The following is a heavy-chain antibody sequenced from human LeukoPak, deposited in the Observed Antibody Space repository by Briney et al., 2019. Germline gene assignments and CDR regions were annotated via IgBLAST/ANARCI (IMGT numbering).Heavy chain of an antibody. V-gene: IGHV4-59*01. D-gene: IGHD2-21*02. Sequence: PSGTLSLTCTVSGGSISSYYWSWIRQPPGKGLEWIGYIYYSGSTNYNPSLKSRVTISVDTSKNQFSLKLSSVTAADTAVYYCAREDCGGDCYSNWGQGTLVTVSS. CDR2: IYYSGST. CDR1: GGSISSYY. CDR3: AREDCGGDCYSN. J-gene: IGHJ4*02.